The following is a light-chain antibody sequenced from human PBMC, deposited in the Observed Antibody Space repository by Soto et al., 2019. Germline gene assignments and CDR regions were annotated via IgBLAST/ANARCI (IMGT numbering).Light chain of an antibody. CDR1: QSVSNY. Sequence: EIVLTQSPGTLSLSPGERATLSCRASQSVSNYLAWYQQKAGQGPRLLIYGASSRAPGIPDRISGSGSGTDFTLTISRLEPEDFAVYYCQQYGSSPLTFGGGTKVEI. J-gene: IGKJ4*01. CDR3: QQYGSSPLT. CDR2: GAS. V-gene: IGKV3-20*01.